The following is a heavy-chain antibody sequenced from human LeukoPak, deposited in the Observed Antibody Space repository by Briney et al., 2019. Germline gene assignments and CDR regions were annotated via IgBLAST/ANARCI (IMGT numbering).Heavy chain of an antibody. Sequence: ASVKVSCKASGYTFTGYYMHWVRQAPGQGLEWMGWINPNSGVTNYAQKFQGRITMTRDTSITTVYMELSSLTSDDTAVYYCGSGQWLVGVFYWGQGTLVTVSS. CDR1: GYTFTGYY. CDR3: GSGQWLVGVFY. D-gene: IGHD6-19*01. V-gene: IGHV1-2*02. CDR2: INPNSGVT. J-gene: IGHJ4*02.